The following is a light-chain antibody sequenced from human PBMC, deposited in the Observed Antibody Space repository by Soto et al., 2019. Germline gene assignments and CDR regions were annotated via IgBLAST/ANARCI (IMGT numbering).Light chain of an antibody. CDR1: SSDVGGYNY. CDR2: EVS. V-gene: IGLV2-14*01. Sequence: QSALTQPASVSGSPGQSITISCTGTSSDVGGYNYVSWYQQHPGKAPKLMIYEVSNRPSGVYNRFSGSKSGNTASLTISGLQAEDEADYYCSSYTSSSTLYVVFGGGTKVIVL. J-gene: IGLJ2*01. CDR3: SSYTSSSTLYVV.